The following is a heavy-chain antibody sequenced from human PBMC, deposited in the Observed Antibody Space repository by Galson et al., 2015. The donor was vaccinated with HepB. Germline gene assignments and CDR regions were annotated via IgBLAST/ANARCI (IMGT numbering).Heavy chain of an antibody. D-gene: IGHD5-18*01. V-gene: IGHV1-2*04. CDR1: GYTFTGYY. Sequence: QSGAEVTKPGESLKISCKASGYTFTGYYMHWVRQAPGQGLEWMGWINPNSGGTNYAQKFQDWVTMTRDTSISTAYMELSRLRSDDTAVYFCARAKYLYSTFDYWGQGALVTVSS. J-gene: IGHJ4*02. CDR2: INPNSGGT. CDR3: ARAKYLYSTFDY.